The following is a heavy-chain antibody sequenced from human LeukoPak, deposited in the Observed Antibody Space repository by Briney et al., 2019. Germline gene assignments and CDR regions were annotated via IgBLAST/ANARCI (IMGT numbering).Heavy chain of an antibody. V-gene: IGHV3-21*01. CDR3: ARDLAARGEY. CDR1: GFTFSSYS. CDR2: IRSSSSYI. Sequence: SGGSLRLSCAASGFTFSSYSMNWVRQAPGKGLEWVSSIRSSSSYIYYADSVKGRFTISRDNAKNSLYLQMNSLRAEDTAVYYCARDLAARGEYWGQGTLVTVSS. J-gene: IGHJ4*02. D-gene: IGHD6-6*01.